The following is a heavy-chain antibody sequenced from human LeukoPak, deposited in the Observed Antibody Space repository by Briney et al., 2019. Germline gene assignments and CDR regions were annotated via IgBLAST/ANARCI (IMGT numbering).Heavy chain of an antibody. Sequence: SETLSLTCTVSGVSISSYYWSWIRQPAGKGLEWIGRFYTSGSTNYNPSLKSRVTMSVDTSKNQFSLKPSSVTAADTAVYYCASSRSGSYWELDYYYMDVWGKGTTVTISS. V-gene: IGHV4-4*07. CDR3: ASSRSGSYWELDYYYMDV. D-gene: IGHD1-26*01. CDR1: GVSISSYY. J-gene: IGHJ6*03. CDR2: FYTSGST.